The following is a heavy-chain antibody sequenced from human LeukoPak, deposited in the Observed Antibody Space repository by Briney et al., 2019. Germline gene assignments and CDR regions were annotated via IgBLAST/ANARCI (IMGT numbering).Heavy chain of an antibody. D-gene: IGHD4-23*01. CDR2: FYHSGST. Sequence: PSETLSLTCAVYGGSFSGYYWGWVRQPPGKGLEWIGSFYHSGSTYYNSSLKSRLTMSVDPSRNQFSLKLTAVTAADTAVYYCARLGAVLTSVNWFDPWGQGTLVTVSS. CDR1: GGSFSGYY. J-gene: IGHJ5*02. V-gene: IGHV4-34*01. CDR3: ARLGAVLTSVNWFDP.